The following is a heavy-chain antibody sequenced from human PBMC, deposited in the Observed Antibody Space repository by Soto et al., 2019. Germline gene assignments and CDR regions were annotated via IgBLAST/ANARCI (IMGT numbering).Heavy chain of an antibody. CDR2: IIPIFGTA. D-gene: IGHD1-26*01. V-gene: IGHV1-69*13. CDR1: GGTFSSYA. Sequence: SVKVSCKASGGTFSSYAISWVRQAPGQGLEWMGGIIPIFGTANYAQKFQGRVTITADESTSTAYMELSSLRSEDTAVYYCARDLAKGGGSAGFDYWGQGTLVTVSS. CDR3: ARDLAKGGGSAGFDY. J-gene: IGHJ4*02.